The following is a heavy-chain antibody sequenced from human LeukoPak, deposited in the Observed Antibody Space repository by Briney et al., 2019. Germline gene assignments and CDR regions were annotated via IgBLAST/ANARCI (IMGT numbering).Heavy chain of an antibody. D-gene: IGHD3-22*01. V-gene: IGHV3-74*01. CDR1: GFTFSNYW. CDR2: MKSDGRT. Sequence: PGRSLRLSCAPAGFTFSNYWMHCVRQAPGKGLLWVSRMKSDGRTNYADSVKGRFTISSDNAKNTVSLEMNSLRAEDTGVYYCARAPSEIGGYYPEYFRHWGQGTLVTVSS. CDR3: ARAPSEIGGYYPEYFRH. J-gene: IGHJ1*01.